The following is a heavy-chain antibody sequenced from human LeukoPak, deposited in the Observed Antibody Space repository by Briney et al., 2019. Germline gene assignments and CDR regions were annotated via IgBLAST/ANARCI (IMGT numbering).Heavy chain of an antibody. V-gene: IGHV3-53*01. D-gene: IGHD4-23*01. Sequence: PGRSLRLSCAASGFTVSSNYMSWVRQAPGKGLERVSVIYSGGSTYYADSVKGRFTISRDNSKNTLYLQMNSLRAEDTAVYYCARGALDYGGNLRGLDYWGQGTLVTVSS. CDR3: ARGALDYGGNLRGLDY. J-gene: IGHJ4*02. CDR1: GFTVSSNY. CDR2: IYSGGST.